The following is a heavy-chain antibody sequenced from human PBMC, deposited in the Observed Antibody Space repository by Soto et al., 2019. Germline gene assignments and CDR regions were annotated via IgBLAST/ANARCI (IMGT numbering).Heavy chain of an antibody. D-gene: IGHD3-22*01. V-gene: IGHV4-39*01. CDR3: ARLGSGWRFDY. Sequence: PSETLSLTCTVSGDSIISSSYYWGWIRQPPGKGLEWIGSIYYSGSTYYNPSLKSRVTISVDTSKNQFSLKLSSVTAADTAVYYCARLGSGWRFDYWGQGTLVTVS. J-gene: IGHJ4*02. CDR2: IYYSGST. CDR1: GDSIISSSYY.